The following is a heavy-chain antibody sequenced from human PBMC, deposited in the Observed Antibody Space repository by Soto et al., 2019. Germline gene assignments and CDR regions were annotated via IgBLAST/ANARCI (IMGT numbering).Heavy chain of an antibody. J-gene: IGHJ3*02. CDR2: IYYSGST. Sequence: ASETLSLTCTVSGGSISSYYWSWIRQPPGKGLEWIGYIYYSGSTNYNPSLKSRVTISVDTSKNQFSLKLSSVTAADTAVYYCVRLSPYYYDSSGYYYHGAFDIWGQGTMVTVSS. V-gene: IGHV4-59*08. CDR3: VRLSPYYYDSSGYYYHGAFDI. CDR1: GGSISSYY. D-gene: IGHD3-22*01.